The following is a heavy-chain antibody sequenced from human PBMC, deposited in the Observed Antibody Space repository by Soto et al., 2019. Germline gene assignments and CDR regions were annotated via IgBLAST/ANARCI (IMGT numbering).Heavy chain of an antibody. Sequence: PGGSLSISCATSGFTVSSNYMIWVRQAPGKGLERVSVIYSGGSTYYADSVKGRFTISRHNSKNTLYLQMNSLRAEDTAVYYCARGPVLRFLEWLSHYYYYYMDVWGKGTTVTVSS. CDR1: GFTVSSNY. CDR2: IYSGGST. CDR3: ARGPVLRFLEWLSHYYYYYMDV. V-gene: IGHV3-53*04. J-gene: IGHJ6*03. D-gene: IGHD3-3*01.